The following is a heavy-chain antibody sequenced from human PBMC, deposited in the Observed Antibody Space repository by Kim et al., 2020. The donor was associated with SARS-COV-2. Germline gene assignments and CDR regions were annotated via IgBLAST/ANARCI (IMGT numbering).Heavy chain of an antibody. Sequence: GGSLRLSCAASGFTFSSYAMHWVRQAPGKGLEWVAVISYDGSNKYYADSVKGRFTISRDNSKITLYLQMNSVRAEDAAVYYCAREIETAWDYWGQGTLVTVSS. V-gene: IGHV3-30-3*01. CDR3: AREIETAWDY. CDR1: GFTFSSYA. D-gene: IGHD3-22*01. J-gene: IGHJ4*02. CDR2: ISYDGSNK.